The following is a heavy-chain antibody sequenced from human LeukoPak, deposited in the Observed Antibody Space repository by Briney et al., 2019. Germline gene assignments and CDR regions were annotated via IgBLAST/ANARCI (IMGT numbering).Heavy chain of an antibody. J-gene: IGHJ4*02. CDR3: AKNGAVAGTCDY. V-gene: IGHV3-48*02. D-gene: IGHD6-19*01. Sequence: GGSLRLSCAASGFTFTTYGMNWVRQAPGKGLEWVSHLSGRSNSIYYADSVKGRFTISRDNAKKSPYLQMNSLREEDTAVYYCAKNGAVAGTCDYWGQGILVTVSS. CDR2: LSGRSNSI. CDR1: GFTFTTYG.